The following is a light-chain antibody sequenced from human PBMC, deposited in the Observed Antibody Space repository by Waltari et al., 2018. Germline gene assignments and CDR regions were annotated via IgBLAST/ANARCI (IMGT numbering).Light chain of an antibody. V-gene: IGKV3-20*01. CDR1: QSVSSSY. CDR3: QQYGSSPCT. J-gene: IGKJ2*02. Sequence: EIVLTQSPGTLSLSPGERATLSCMASQSVSSSYLAWYQQKPGQAPRLLIYGASSRATGIPDRFSGSGSGTDFTLTISRLEPEDFAVYYCQQYGSSPCTFGQGTKLEIK. CDR2: GAS.